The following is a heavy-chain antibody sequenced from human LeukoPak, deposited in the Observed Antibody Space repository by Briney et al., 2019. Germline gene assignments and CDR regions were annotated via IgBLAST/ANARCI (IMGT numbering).Heavy chain of an antibody. CDR2: TYYRSRWGN. J-gene: IGHJ4*02. CDR1: GDSVSNNTAT. V-gene: IGHV6-1*01. CDR3: VRDSDDYYWALDF. Sequence: SQTLSLTCAISGDSVSNNTATWNWVRQSPSRGLEWLGRTYYRSRWGNDYAISVKGRITINPDTSRNQFSLQLNSVTPEDTAVYYCVRDSDDYYWALDFGGQGTPVTVSS. D-gene: IGHD3-10*01.